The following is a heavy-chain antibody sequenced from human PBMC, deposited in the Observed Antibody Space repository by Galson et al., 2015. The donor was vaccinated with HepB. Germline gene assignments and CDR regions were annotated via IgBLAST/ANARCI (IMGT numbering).Heavy chain of an antibody. V-gene: IGHV1-69*13. Sequence: SVKVSCKASGGTFSSYAISWVRQAPGQGLEWMGGIIPIFGTANYAQKFQGRVTITADESTSTAYMELSSLRSEDTAVYYCARGGTVTIGGAGYYYGMDVWGQGTTATVSS. J-gene: IGHJ6*02. CDR1: GGTFSSYA. D-gene: IGHD4-17*01. CDR3: ARGGTVTIGGAGYYYGMDV. CDR2: IIPIFGTA.